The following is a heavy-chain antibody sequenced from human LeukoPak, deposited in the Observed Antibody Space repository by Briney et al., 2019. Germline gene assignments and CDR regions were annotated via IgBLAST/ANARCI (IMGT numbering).Heavy chain of an antibody. V-gene: IGHV1-46*01. Sequence: ASVKVSCKASGYTFTSYYMHWVRQAPGQGLEWMGIINPSGGSTSYAQKFQGRVTMTRDMSTSTVYMELSSLRSEGTAVYYCARDSTPVGGSYTGYFDYWGQGTLVTVSS. J-gene: IGHJ4*02. CDR2: INPSGGST. CDR1: GYTFTSYY. D-gene: IGHD1-26*01. CDR3: ARDSTPVGGSYTGYFDY.